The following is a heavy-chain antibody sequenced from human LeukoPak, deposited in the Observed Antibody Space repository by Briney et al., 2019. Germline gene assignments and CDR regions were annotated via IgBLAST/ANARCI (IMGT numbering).Heavy chain of an antibody. V-gene: IGHV3-7*01. Sequence: PGGSLRLSCAASGFTFSSYWMNWVRQAPGKGLEWVANIKQDGSEKYYVDSVKGRFTISRDNAKNLVYLQLSSLRAEDTAVFYCARPMDLDYWGQGTLVTVSS. CDR2: IKQDGSEK. CDR3: ARPMDLDY. J-gene: IGHJ4*02. CDR1: GFTFSSYW. D-gene: IGHD2-8*01.